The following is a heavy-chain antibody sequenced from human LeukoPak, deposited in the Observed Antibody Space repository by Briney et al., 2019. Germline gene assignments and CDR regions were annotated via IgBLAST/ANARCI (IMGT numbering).Heavy chain of an antibody. V-gene: IGHV1-2*02. CDR2: INPNSGGT. Sequence: ASVKVSCKASGYTFTGYYMHWMRQAPGQGLAWMGWINPNSGGTNYAQKFQGRVTMTRETSISTAYKELSRLRSDDTAVYYCARGGGGGYDLVDYWGQGTLVTVSS. D-gene: IGHD5-12*01. J-gene: IGHJ4*02. CDR3: ARGGGGGYDLVDY. CDR1: GYTFTGYY.